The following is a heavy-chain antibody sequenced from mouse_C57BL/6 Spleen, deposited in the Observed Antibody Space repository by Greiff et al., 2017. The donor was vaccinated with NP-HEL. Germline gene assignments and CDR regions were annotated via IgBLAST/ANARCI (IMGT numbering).Heavy chain of an antibody. CDR1: GYTFTSYW. V-gene: IGHV1-64*01. D-gene: IGHD2-1*01. CDR2: IHPNSGST. Sequence: QVQLQQPGAELVKPGASVKLSCKASGYTFTSYWMHWVKQRPGQGLEWIGMIHPNSGSTNYNEKFKSKATLTVDKSSSTAYMQLSSLTSEDSAVYYCARSLYYGTICAMDYWGQGTSVTVSS. CDR3: ARSLYYGTICAMDY. J-gene: IGHJ4*01.